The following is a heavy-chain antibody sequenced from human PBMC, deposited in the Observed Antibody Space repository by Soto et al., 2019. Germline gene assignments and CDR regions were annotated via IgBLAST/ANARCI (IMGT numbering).Heavy chain of an antibody. Sequence: ASVKVSCKASGGTFSSYAISWVRQAPGQGLEWMGGIIPIFGTANYAQKFQGRVTITADESTSTAYMELSSLRSEDTAVYYCARDQDGRDYYYYGMDVWGQGTTVTVSS. CDR2: IIPIFGTA. CDR1: GGTFSSYA. CDR3: ARDQDGRDYYYYGMDV. V-gene: IGHV1-69*13. D-gene: IGHD1-26*01. J-gene: IGHJ6*02.